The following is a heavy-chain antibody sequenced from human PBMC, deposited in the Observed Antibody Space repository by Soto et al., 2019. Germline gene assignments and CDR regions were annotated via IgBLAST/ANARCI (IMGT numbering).Heavy chain of an antibody. V-gene: IGHV3-73*01. CDR3: TMIVVTTDY. J-gene: IGHJ4*02. Sequence: GGALRPSCAASGVTLSGAAFHWGRQASGKGLEWVGRIRSKANSYATAYAASVKGRFTISRDDSKNTAYLQMNSLKTEDTAVYYCTMIVVTTDYWGQGTLVTVSS. CDR2: IRSKANSYAT. D-gene: IGHD3-22*01. CDR1: GVTLSGAA.